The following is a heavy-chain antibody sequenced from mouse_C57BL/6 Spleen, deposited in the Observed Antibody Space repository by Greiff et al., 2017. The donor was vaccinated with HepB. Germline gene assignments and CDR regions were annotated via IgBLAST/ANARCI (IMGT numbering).Heavy chain of an antibody. J-gene: IGHJ2*01. D-gene: IGHD3-3*01. V-gene: IGHV5-4*03. CDR1: GFTFSSYA. CDR2: ISDGGSYT. Sequence: EVKLVESGGGLVKPGGSLKLSCAASGFTFSSYAMSWVRQTPEKRLEWVATISDGGSYTYSPDNVKGRFTISRDNAKNNLYLQMSHLKSEDTAMYYCARGDEGDYWGQGTTLTVSS. CDR3: ARGDEGDY.